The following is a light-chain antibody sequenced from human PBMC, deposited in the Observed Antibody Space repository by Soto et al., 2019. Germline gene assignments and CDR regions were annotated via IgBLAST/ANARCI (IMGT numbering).Light chain of an antibody. J-gene: IGKJ1*01. CDR3: QQYNTSPVWA. CDR2: GAS. CDR1: QSVTSSY. V-gene: IGKV3-20*01. Sequence: EIVLTQSPGTLSLSPGGRATLSCRASQSVTSSYLAWYQQKPGQAPRLLIYGASSRATGIPDRFSGSGSGTDFTLTISGLEPEDFAVYYCQQYNTSPVWAFGQGTKVDIK.